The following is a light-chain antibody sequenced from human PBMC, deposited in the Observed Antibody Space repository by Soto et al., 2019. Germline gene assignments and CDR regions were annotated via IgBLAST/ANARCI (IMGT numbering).Light chain of an antibody. CDR2: LNSDGSH. V-gene: IGLV4-69*01. Sequence: QSVLTQSPSASASLGPPVSPTGTLGRGHSSYAIAWHQQQPEKGPRYLMKLNSDGSHSKGDGIPDRFSGSSSGAERYLTISSLQSEDEADYYCQTWGTGIRVFGGGTKVTVL. J-gene: IGLJ3*02. CDR1: RGHSSYA. CDR3: QTWGTGIRV.